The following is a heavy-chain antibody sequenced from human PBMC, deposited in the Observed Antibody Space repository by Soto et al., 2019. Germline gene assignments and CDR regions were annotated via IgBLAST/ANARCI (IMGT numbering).Heavy chain of an antibody. D-gene: IGHD4-17*01. CDR1: GYTFTSYG. CDR3: ARDPILYGDYAPVDY. CDR2: ISAYNGNT. Sequence: ASMKVSCKASGYTFTSYGISWVRQAPGQGLEWMGWISAYNGNTNYAQKLQGRVTMTTDTSTSTAYMELRSLRSDDTAVYYCARDPILYGDYAPVDYWGQGTLVTVSS. J-gene: IGHJ4*02. V-gene: IGHV1-18*01.